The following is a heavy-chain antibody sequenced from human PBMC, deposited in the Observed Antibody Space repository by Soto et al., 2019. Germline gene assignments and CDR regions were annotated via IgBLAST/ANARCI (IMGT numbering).Heavy chain of an antibody. V-gene: IGHV3-33*01. D-gene: IGHD6-19*01. CDR2: VWYDGSNQ. CDR3: AREGAGAHPGYFDY. J-gene: IGHJ4*02. CDR1: GFTFSSYG. Sequence: QVQLVASGGGVVQPGRSLRLSCAASGFTFSSYGMHWVRQAPGKGLEWVAVVWYDGSNQYYADSVKGRFTISRDNSKNTLDLQMNSLRAEDTAVYYCAREGAGAHPGYFDYWGQGTLVTVSS.